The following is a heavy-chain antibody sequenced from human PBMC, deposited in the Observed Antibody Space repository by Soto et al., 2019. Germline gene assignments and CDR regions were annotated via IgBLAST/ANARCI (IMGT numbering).Heavy chain of an antibody. D-gene: IGHD5-12*01. CDR3: ASAPRGYSGYDYFDY. J-gene: IGHJ4*02. V-gene: IGHV1-69*13. CDR1: GCTFSSYA. CDR2: IIPIFGTA. Sequence: VASVKVSCKASGCTFSSYAISCVRQAPGQGLEWMGGIIPIFGTANYAQKFQGRVTITADESTSTAYMELSSLRSEDTAVYYCASAPRGYSGYDYFDYWGQGTLVTVSS.